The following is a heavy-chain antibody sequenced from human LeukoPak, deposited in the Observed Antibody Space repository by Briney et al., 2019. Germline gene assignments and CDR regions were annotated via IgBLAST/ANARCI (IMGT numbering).Heavy chain of an antibody. CDR3: AKDRGLLWFRELSETDAFDI. D-gene: IGHD3-10*01. J-gene: IGHJ3*02. CDR2: ISGSGGST. V-gene: IGHV3-23*01. Sequence: PGGSLRLSCAASGFTFSSYAMSWVRQAPGKGLEWVSAISGSGGSTYYADSVKGRFTISRDNSKNTLYLQMNSLRAEDTAVYYCAKDRGLLWFRELSETDAFDIWGQGTMVTVSS. CDR1: GFTFSSYA.